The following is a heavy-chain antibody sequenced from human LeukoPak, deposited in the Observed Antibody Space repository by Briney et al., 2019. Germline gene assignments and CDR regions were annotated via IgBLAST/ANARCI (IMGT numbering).Heavy chain of an antibody. CDR2: INPSGGST. V-gene: IGHV1-46*01. Sequence: ASVKVSCKASGYTFTSYYMHWVRQAPGQGLEWMGIINPSGGSTSYAQKFQGRVTMTRDTSTSTVYMELSSLRSEGTAVYYCARDRGNSYGYLQNYYYYMDVWGKGTTVTVSS. J-gene: IGHJ6*03. D-gene: IGHD5-18*01. CDR3: ARDRGNSYGYLQNYYYYMDV. CDR1: GYTFTSYY.